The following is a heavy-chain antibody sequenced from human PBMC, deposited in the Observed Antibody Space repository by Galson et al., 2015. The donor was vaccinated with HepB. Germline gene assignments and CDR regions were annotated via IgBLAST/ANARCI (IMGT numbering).Heavy chain of an antibody. D-gene: IGHD3-22*01. CDR2: ISYDGRNK. V-gene: IGHV3-30*04. CDR3: ARDGPSYYNDTSGYYVGY. J-gene: IGHJ4*02. Sequence: SLRLSCAASGLTFNNYALHWVRQAPGKGLEWVALISYDGRNKYYADSVKGRFTISRDNSKNTLYLQMNSLRSEDTAVFYCARDGPSYYNDTSGYYVGYWGQGTLVTVSS. CDR1: GLTFNNYA.